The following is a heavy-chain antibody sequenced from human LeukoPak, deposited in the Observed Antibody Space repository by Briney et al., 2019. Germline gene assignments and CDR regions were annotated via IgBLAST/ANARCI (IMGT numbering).Heavy chain of an antibody. J-gene: IGHJ4*02. D-gene: IGHD6-6*01. Sequence: PGGSLRLSCVASGFTFSSYSMNWVRQAPGKGLEWVSSISSSSSYIYYADSVKGRFTISRDNAKNSRYLQMNSLRAEDTAVYYCARDSSSGFDYWGQGTLVTVSS. CDR2: ISSSSSYI. CDR3: ARDSSSGFDY. CDR1: GFTFSSYS. V-gene: IGHV3-21*01.